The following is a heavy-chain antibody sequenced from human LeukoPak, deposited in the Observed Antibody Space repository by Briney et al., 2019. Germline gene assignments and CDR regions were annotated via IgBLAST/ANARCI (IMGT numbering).Heavy chain of an antibody. CDR1: RGTFIRHA. CDR2: SNHIYGTA. V-gene: IGHV1-69*05. CDR3: ARDNPLVPDYYFFMDV. D-gene: IGHD6-6*01. Sequence: SSVTVTCKASRGTFIRHAINWVRQAPGQGLEWMGLSNHIYGTATYAQKFQGRVTITTEESTSRAYMELSSLRSEDTAVYYCARDNPLVPDYYFFMDVWGKGTTVTASS. J-gene: IGHJ6*03.